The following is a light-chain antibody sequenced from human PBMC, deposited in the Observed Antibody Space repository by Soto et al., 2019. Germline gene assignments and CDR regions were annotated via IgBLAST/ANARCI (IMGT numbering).Light chain of an antibody. J-gene: IGLJ2*01. CDR2: EDT. V-gene: IGLV2-23*01. CDR1: SSDDGSYNL. CDR3: SSYAGSTTYVV. Sequence: QSALTQPASVSGSPGQSITISCTGTSSDDGSYNLVSWYQQHPGKAPKLMIYEDTERPSGVSNRFSGSKSGNTASLTISGLQAEDEADYYCSSYAGSTTYVVFGGGTKLTVL.